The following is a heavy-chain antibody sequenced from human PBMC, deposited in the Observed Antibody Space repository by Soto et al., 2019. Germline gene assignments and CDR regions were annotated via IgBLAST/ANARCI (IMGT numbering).Heavy chain of an antibody. CDR2: INWNSDSR. Sequence: GGSLRLSCAASGFSFGDYAMHWVRQAPGKGLEWVSGINWNSDSRGYADAVKGRFSISRDNANSSLYLQMNSLRPEDTALYFCAKTDMTLSLISYFDLWGRGTLVTVSS. V-gene: IGHV3-9*01. J-gene: IGHJ2*01. CDR1: GFSFGDYA. D-gene: IGHD2-21*02. CDR3: AKTDMTLSLISYFDL.